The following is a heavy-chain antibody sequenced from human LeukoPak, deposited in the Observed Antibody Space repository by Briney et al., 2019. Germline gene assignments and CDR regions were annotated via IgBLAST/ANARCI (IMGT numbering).Heavy chain of an antibody. Sequence: SQTPSLTCTVSGGSISSGSYYWSWIRQPAGKGLEWIGRIYTSGSTNYNPSLKSRVTISVDTSKNQFSLKLSSVTAADTAVYYCARGGLYYYYMDVWGKGTTVTVSS. CDR3: ARGGLYYYYMDV. J-gene: IGHJ6*03. CDR1: GGSISSGSYY. D-gene: IGHD3/OR15-3a*01. V-gene: IGHV4-61*02. CDR2: IYTSGST.